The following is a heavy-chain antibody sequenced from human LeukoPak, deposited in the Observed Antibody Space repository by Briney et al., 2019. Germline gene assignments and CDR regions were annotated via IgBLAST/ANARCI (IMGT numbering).Heavy chain of an antibody. V-gene: IGHV1-18*01. J-gene: IGHJ5*02. CDR1: GNTFSNYG. Sequence: VASVKVSCKASGNTFSNYGFSWVRQAPGQGLEWMGWINANSGNTDYAQNFQGRVTLTTDTSTNVAYMELRSLTSDDTAVYYCARDVGVTWFDPWGQGTLVTVSS. CDR2: INANSGNT. CDR3: ARDVGVTWFDP. D-gene: IGHD3-22*01.